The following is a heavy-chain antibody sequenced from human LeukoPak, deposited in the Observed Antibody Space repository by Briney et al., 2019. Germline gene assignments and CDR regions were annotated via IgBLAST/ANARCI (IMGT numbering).Heavy chain of an antibody. Sequence: GGSLRLSCAASGFTVSSNYMSWVRQAPGKGLEWVSVIYSGGSTYYADSVKGRFTISRDNAKNSLYLQMNSLRAEDTAVYYCARDPYSGSYGNYYYYFMDVWGKGTTVTISS. CDR1: GFTVSSNY. CDR2: IYSGGST. V-gene: IGHV3-66*01. CDR3: ARDPYSGSYGNYYYYFMDV. J-gene: IGHJ6*03. D-gene: IGHD1-26*01.